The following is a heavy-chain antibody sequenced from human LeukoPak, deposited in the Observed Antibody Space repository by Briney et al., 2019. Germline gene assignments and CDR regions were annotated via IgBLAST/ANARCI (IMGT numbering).Heavy chain of an antibody. CDR1: GFTFRSHD. CDR3: VREGPRGLAFDI. Sequence: GGSLRLSCAASGFTFRSHDMSWVRQAPGKGLEWVSGISASGGSTFYADSVKGRFTISRDNSKNTLYLQMNGLRVEDTAVYYCVREGPRGLAFDIWGQGTMVTDSS. D-gene: IGHD3/OR15-3a*01. J-gene: IGHJ3*02. V-gene: IGHV3-23*01. CDR2: ISASGGST.